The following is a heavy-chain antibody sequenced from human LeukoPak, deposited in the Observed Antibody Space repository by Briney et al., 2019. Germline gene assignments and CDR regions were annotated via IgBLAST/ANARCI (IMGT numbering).Heavy chain of an antibody. CDR2: ISGGDDST. D-gene: IGHD3-16*01. CDR3: AKVWWGKRTLDY. CDR1: GFTFSIHG. Sequence: GGSLRLSCVASGFTFSIHGISWVRQAPGKGPEWVSTISGGDDSTYYTDSVRGRFTISRDNSKNTLYLQMNSLRAEDTALYYCAKVWWGKRTLDYWGQGNRVTVSS. V-gene: IGHV3-23*01. J-gene: IGHJ4*02.